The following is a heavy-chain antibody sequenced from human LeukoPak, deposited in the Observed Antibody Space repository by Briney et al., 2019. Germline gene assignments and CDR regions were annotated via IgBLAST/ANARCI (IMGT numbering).Heavy chain of an antibody. J-gene: IGHJ5*02. CDR3: ARATWELLRGHWFDP. CDR1: GGSFNNYY. V-gene: IGHV4-34*01. D-gene: IGHD1-26*01. CDR2: VNHSGAT. Sequence: PSEALSLTCAVYGGSFNNYYWSWFRQPPGKGLEWIGEVNHSGATNYSPSLKSRLTMSVDTSKSQFSLTLRSVTAADTAVYYCARATWELLRGHWFDPWGQGTLVTVSS.